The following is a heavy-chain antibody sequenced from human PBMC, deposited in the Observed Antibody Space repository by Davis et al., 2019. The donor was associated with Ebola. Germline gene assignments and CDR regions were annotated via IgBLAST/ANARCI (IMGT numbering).Heavy chain of an antibody. J-gene: IGHJ4*02. CDR2: INTNTGNP. CDR1: GYKLTSYA. CDR3: ARDRGNFDY. D-gene: IGHD3-10*01. Sequence: ASVKVSCKASGYKLTSYAMKWVRQAPGQGLEWMGWINTNTGNPTYAQGFTGRFVFSLDTSVSTTYLQISSLKAEDTAIYYCARDRGNFDYWGQGTLVTVSS. V-gene: IGHV7-4-1*02.